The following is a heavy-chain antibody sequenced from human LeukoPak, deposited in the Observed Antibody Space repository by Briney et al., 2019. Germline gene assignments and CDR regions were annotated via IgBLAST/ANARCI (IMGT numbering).Heavy chain of an antibody. J-gene: IGHJ2*01. CDR2: IYYSGST. V-gene: IGHV4-61*09. Sequence: DPSQTLSLTCTVSGGSISSGSYYWSWIRQPAGKGLEWIGYIYYSGSTNYNPSLRSRVTMSVDTSKNQFSLKLSSVTAADTAVYYCARDKASFWYFDLWGRGTLVTVSS. CDR1: GGSISSGSYY. D-gene: IGHD3-3*02. CDR3: ARDKASFWYFDL.